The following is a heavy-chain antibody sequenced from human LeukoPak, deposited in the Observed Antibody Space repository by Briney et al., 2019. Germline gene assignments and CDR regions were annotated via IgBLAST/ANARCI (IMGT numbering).Heavy chain of an antibody. V-gene: IGHV3-21*01. CDR1: GFTFSSYS. CDR3: ARGSPDYDYVWGSPTGP. CDR2: ISSSSSYI. D-gene: IGHD3-16*01. J-gene: IGHJ5*02. Sequence: PGGSLRLSCAASGFTFSSYSMNWVRQAPGKGLEWVSSISSSSSYIYYADSVKGRFTISRDNAKNSLYLQMNSLRAEDTAVYYCARGSPDYDYVWGSPTGPWGQGTLVTVSS.